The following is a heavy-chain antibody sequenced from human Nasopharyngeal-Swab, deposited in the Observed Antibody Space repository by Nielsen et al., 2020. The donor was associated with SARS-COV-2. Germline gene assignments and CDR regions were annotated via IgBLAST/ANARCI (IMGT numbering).Heavy chain of an antibody. V-gene: IGHV3-48*03. CDR2: IGRSGKTI. CDR1: GFTFSSYD. Sequence: GESLKISCAASGFTFSSYDMNWIRQAPNKGLEWLSYIGRSGKTIYYADSVKGRFTISRDNAKNSLYLQMNNLRGDDTGVYYCARDRGSSWRLDSWGQGTLVTVSS. J-gene: IGHJ4*02. CDR3: ARDRGSSWRLDS. D-gene: IGHD6-13*01.